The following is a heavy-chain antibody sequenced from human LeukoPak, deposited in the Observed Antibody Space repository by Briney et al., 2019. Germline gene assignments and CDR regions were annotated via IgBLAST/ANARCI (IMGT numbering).Heavy chain of an antibody. CDR1: GFTFSTYG. Sequence: PGGSLRLSCAASGFTFSTYGMHWVRQAPGKGLVWVAVIWSDGSNKYYADSVKGRFTISRDNSKNTLYLQMNSLRAEDTAVYYCAREEGPFDYWGQGTLVTVSS. J-gene: IGHJ4*02. V-gene: IGHV3-33*01. CDR2: IWSDGSNK. CDR3: AREEGPFDY.